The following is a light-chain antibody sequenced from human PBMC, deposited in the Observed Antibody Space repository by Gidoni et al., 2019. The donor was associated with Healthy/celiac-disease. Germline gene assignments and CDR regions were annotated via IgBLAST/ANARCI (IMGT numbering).Light chain of an antibody. J-gene: IGKJ4*02. CDR2: DAS. CDR1: QDISNY. Sequence: DIQMTQSPSSLSASVGDRVTITCPASQDISNYLNWYQQKQGKAPKLLIDDASNLETGVPSRFSGSGSGTDVTFTNSSQQPEDIATYYCQQYDNSPPALTVGGGTKVEIK. V-gene: IGKV1-33*01. CDR3: QQYDNSPPALT.